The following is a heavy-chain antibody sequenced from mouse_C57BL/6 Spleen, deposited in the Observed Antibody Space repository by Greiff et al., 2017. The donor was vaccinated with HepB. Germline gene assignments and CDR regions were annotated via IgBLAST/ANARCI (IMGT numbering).Heavy chain of an antibody. CDR1: GYTFTSYW. CDR2: IYPGSGST. CDR3: ARWYYGSAMDY. Sequence: QVQLKQPGAELVKPGASVKMSCKASGYTFTSYWITWVKQRPGQGLEWIGDIYPGSGSTNYNEKFKSKATLTVDTSSSTAYMQLSSLTSEDSAVYYCARWYYGSAMDYWGQGTSVTVSS. J-gene: IGHJ4*01. D-gene: IGHD1-1*01. V-gene: IGHV1-55*01.